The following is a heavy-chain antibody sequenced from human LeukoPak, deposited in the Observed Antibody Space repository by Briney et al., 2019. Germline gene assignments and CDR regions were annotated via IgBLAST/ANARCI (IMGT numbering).Heavy chain of an antibody. Sequence: SETLSLTCSVSGGSISNDYWSWIRLPPGKGLEWIGYIYYSGSTNYNPSLSNQVTISVDTSKNQFSLRLSSVTAADTAVYYCARDRTGNNWFDPWGQGTLVTVSS. D-gene: IGHD1-1*01. J-gene: IGHJ5*01. V-gene: IGHV4-59*01. CDR2: IYYSGST. CDR3: ARDRTGNNWFDP. CDR1: GGSISNDY.